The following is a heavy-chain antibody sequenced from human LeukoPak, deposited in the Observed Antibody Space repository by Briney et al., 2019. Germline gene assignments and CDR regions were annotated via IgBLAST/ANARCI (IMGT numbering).Heavy chain of an antibody. D-gene: IGHD3-10*01. CDR3: STGSGHAFDI. CDR2: INSDGSST. J-gene: IGHJ3*02. CDR1: GFTFSSYW. Sequence: GGSLRLSCAASGFTFSSYWMHWVRQVPGKGLVWVSRINSDGSSTSYADSVKGRFTISRDNAKKTRYVQMNSLRAEDTAVYYCSTGSGHAFDIWGRGTMVTVSS. V-gene: IGHV3-74*01.